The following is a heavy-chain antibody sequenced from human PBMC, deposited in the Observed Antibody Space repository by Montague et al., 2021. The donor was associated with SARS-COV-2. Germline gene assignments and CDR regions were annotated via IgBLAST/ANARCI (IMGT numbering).Heavy chain of an antibody. CDR2: FHPYGDI. J-gene: IGHJ3*02. Sequence: SETLSLTCTVSGDSVTERYLNWVRQAAGKGLEWIGFFHPYGDIHYNASLKSRVILSRDASKNQFSLTLTSVTAADTAVYYCAIGGDSAKCGIWGRGTLVTVSS. V-gene: IGHV4-4*07. CDR3: AIGGDSAKCGI. CDR1: GDSVTERY. D-gene: IGHD2-21*01.